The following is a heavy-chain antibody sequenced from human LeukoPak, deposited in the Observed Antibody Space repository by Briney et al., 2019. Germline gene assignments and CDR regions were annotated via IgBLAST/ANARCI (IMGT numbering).Heavy chain of an antibody. J-gene: IGHJ5*02. CDR1: GDSISSYY. CDR3: ARDCSGGSCYLGYNWFDP. Sequence: SETLSLTCTVSGDSISSYYWSWIRQPAGKGLGWIGRIYTSGSTNYNPSLKSRVTMSVDTSKNQFSLKLSSVTAADTAVYYCARDCSGGSCYLGYNWFDPWGQGTLVTVSS. CDR2: IYTSGST. D-gene: IGHD2-15*01. V-gene: IGHV4-4*07.